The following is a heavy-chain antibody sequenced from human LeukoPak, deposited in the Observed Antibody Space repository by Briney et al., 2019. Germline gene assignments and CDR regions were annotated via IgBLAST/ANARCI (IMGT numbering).Heavy chain of an antibody. CDR2: INHSGST. V-gene: IGHV4-34*01. CDR1: GGSFSGYY. CDR3: ARLRGWAFDI. J-gene: IGHJ3*02. D-gene: IGHD6-19*01. Sequence: SETLSLTCAVYGGSFSGYYWSWIRQPPEKGLEWIGEINHSGSTNYNPSLKSRVTISVDTSKNQFSLKLSSVTAADTAVYYCARLRGWAFDIWGQGTMVTVSS.